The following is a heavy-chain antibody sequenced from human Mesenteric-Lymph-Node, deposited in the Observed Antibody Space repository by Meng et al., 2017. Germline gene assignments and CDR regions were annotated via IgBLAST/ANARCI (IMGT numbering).Heavy chain of an antibody. CDR3: ARDRGSTYLHDY. J-gene: IGHJ4*02. D-gene: IGHD3-10*01. V-gene: IGHV3-11*01. CDR2: ISRSGSTK. Sequence: QVQLVESGGGLVKPGGSLRLSCAASGFTFSDYYMSWIRQAPGKGLEWVSYISRSGSTKYYADSVQGRFTVSRDDAKNSLYLEMNSLRAEDTAVYYCARDRGSTYLHDYWGQGTLVTVSS. CDR1: GFTFSDYY.